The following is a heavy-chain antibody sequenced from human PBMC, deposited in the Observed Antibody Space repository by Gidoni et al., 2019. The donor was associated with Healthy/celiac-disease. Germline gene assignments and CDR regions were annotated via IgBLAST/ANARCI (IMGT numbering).Heavy chain of an antibody. V-gene: IGHV1-2*02. CDR2: INPNSGGT. Sequence: QVQLVQSGAEVKKPGASVKVSCKASGYTFTGYYMPWVRQAPGQGLEWMGWINPNSGGTNYAQKFQGRVTMTRDTSISTAYMELSRLRSDDTAVYYCARPVSGLRYFDWLLEGGYFDYWGQGTLVTVSS. J-gene: IGHJ4*02. CDR3: ARPVSGLRYFDWLLEGGYFDY. D-gene: IGHD3-9*01. CDR1: GYTFTGYY.